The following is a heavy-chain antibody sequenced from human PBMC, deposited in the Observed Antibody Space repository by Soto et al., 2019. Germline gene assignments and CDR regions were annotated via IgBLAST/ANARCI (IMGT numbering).Heavy chain of an antibody. V-gene: IGHV3-48*01. CDR2: ISDSSSVI. D-gene: IGHD2-15*01. CDR1: GFTFRTYT. J-gene: IGHJ4*02. Sequence: EVQLVESGGGFVQPGGSLTLSCAASGFTFRTYTMNWVRQAPGKGLEWLSYISDSSSVIYYADSVQGRFTIARDNAKGSLFLQMNSLRAEDTAVYYCARDRCLGGSCYQVDNWGQGTLVTVFS. CDR3: ARDRCLGGSCYQVDN.